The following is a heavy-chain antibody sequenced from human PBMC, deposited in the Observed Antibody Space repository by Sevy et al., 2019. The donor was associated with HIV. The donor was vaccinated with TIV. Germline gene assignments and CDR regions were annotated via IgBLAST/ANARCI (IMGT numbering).Heavy chain of an antibody. CDR2: IWFDGSNK. Sequence: GGSLRLSCAASGFTFSSYGMHWVRQAPGKGLEWVAVIWFDGSNKYYADSVKGRFTISRDNSKNTLYLQMDSLRAEDTAVYYCARGPPNTAYYDSSGYYPAASLDYWGQGTLVTASS. V-gene: IGHV3-33*01. J-gene: IGHJ4*02. CDR1: GFTFSSYG. CDR3: ARGPPNTAYYDSSGYYPAASLDY. D-gene: IGHD3-22*01.